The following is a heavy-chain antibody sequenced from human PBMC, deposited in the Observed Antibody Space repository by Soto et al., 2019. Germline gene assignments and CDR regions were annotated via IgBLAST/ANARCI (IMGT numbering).Heavy chain of an antibody. CDR3: AKEYGSGSYLFYYGMDV. Sequence: GGSLRLSCAASGFTFSSYGMHWVRQAPGKGLEWVAVISYDGSNKYYADSVKGRFTISRDNSKNTLYLRMNSLRAEDTAVYYCAKEYGSGSYLFYYGMDVWGQGTTVTVSS. J-gene: IGHJ6*02. CDR1: GFTFSSYG. D-gene: IGHD3-10*01. V-gene: IGHV3-30*18. CDR2: ISYDGSNK.